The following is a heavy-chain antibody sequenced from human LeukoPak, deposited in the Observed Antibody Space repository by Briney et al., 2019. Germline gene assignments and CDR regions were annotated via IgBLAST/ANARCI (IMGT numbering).Heavy chain of an antibody. D-gene: IGHD3-3*01. CDR2: VYYSVST. J-gene: IGHJ6*03. V-gene: IGHV4-59*08. CDR3: ARQESGPYHYMDV. Sequence: PSETLSITCTVSGASISSYYWTWIRQAPGKGLEWIGYVYYSVSTNYNPSLKSRVSISQDTSKNQVSLTLNSVTAADTAVYYCARQESGPYHYMDVWGRGTAVTVSS. CDR1: GASISSYY.